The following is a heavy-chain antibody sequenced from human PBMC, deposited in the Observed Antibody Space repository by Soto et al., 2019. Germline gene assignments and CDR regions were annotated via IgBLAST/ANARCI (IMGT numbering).Heavy chain of an antibody. Sequence: SETLSLTCTVSGGSISSYYWSWIRQPPGKGLEWIGYIYYSGSTNYNPSLKSRVTISVDTSKNQFSLKLSSVTAADTAVYYCARAPTVVIPPDYYYYMDVWGKGTTVTV. CDR2: IYYSGST. J-gene: IGHJ6*03. CDR3: ARAPTVVIPPDYYYYMDV. D-gene: IGHD3-22*01. V-gene: IGHV4-59*01. CDR1: GGSISSYY.